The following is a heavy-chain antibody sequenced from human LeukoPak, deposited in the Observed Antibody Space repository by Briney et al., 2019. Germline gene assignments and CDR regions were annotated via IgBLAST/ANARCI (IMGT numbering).Heavy chain of an antibody. D-gene: IGHD6-13*01. CDR1: GGSISSSSYY. CDR2: IYYSGST. CDR3: ARHDAAESPPILFDY. Sequence: PSETLSLTCTVSGGSISSSSYYWGWIRQPPGKGLEWIGSIYYSGSTYYNPSLKSRVTISVDTSKNQFSLKLSSVTAADTAVYYCARHDAAESPPILFDYWGQGTLVTVSS. V-gene: IGHV4-39*01. J-gene: IGHJ4*02.